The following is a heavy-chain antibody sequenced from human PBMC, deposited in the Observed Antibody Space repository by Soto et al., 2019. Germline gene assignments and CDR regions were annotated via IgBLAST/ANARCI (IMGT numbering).Heavy chain of an antibody. Sequence: GGSLRLSCAASGFTFINSWMSLVRQAPGKGLEWVGRIKSKTDGGTTDYAAPVKGRFTISRDDSKNTLYLQMNSLKTEDTAVYYCTTAWYYDFWSGYYNPSCFACWSQGTLVSVSS. CDR3: TTAWYYDFWSGYYNPSCFAC. D-gene: IGHD3-3*01. CDR2: IKSKTDGGTT. J-gene: IGHJ4*02. CDR1: GFTFINSW. V-gene: IGHV3-15*01.